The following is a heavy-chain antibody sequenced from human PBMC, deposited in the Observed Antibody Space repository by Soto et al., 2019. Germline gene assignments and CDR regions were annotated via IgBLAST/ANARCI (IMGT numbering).Heavy chain of an antibody. CDR1: EFAFNTYW. Sequence: EVQLVESGGGLVQPGGSLRLSCAASEFAFNTYWMHWVRQVPGKGLEWVSRINGDGITRTYADSVKGRFTISRDNAENILYLQMNSLRAEDTAVYYCARGKAYGLDVWGQGTTVTVSS. V-gene: IGHV3-74*01. CDR3: ARGKAYGLDV. J-gene: IGHJ6*02. CDR2: INGDGITR.